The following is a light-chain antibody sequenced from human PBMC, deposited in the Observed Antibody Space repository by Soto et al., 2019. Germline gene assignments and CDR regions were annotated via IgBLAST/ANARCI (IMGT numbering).Light chain of an antibody. CDR3: QQYNNWPPWT. J-gene: IGKJ1*01. CDR1: HSVSSD. Sequence: EIVMTQSPATLSVSPGERATLSCRASHSVSSDLAWYQQKPGQAPRLLIYGASTRATGIPDRFSGSGSGTEFTLTISTLQSEVFAIYYCQQYNNWPPWTFGQGTKVEVK. CDR2: GAS. V-gene: IGKV3-15*01.